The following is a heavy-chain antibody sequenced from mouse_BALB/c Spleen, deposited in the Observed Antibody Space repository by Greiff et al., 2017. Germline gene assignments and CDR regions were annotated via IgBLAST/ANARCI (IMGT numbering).Heavy chain of an antibody. CDR1: GYTFTSYY. Sequence: VKLMESGAELVKPGASVKLSCKASGYTFTSYYMYWVKQRPGQGLEWIGEINPSNGGTNFNEKFKSKATLTVDKSSSTAYMQLSSLTSEDSAVYYCTRSGYYGSSFYYAMDYWGQGTSVTVSS. V-gene: IGHV1S81*02. J-gene: IGHJ4*01. CDR2: INPSNGGT. CDR3: TRSGYYGSSFYYAMDY. D-gene: IGHD1-1*01.